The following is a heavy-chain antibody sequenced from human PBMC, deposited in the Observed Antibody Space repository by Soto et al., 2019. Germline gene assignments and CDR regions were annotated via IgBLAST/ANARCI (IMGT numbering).Heavy chain of an antibody. CDR3: AREVGEQQLCDWFDP. Sequence: SVKVSCKASGGTFSSYAISWVRQAPGQGLEWMGGIIPIFGTANYAQKSQGRVTITADESTSTAYMELSSLRSEDTAVYYCAREVGEQQLCDWFDPWGQGTLVTVSS. V-gene: IGHV1-69*13. CDR1: GGTFSSYA. J-gene: IGHJ5*02. D-gene: IGHD6-13*01. CDR2: IIPIFGTA.